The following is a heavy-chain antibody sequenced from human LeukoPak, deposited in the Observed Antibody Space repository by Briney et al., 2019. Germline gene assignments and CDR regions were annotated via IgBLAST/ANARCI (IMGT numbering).Heavy chain of an antibody. CDR1: GYTFTDYY. J-gene: IGHJ3*01. CDR2: INPTSGAT. D-gene: IGHD1/OR15-1a*01. Sequence: EASVTVSCKASGYTFTDYYMHWVRQAPGQGLDWVGWINPTSGATNYAQKFQGRVTMTRDTSNNTSYMELSRLRSDDTAVYYCAREFRTTTWSFDAFDLWGQGTMVTVSS. CDR3: AREFRTTTWSFDAFDL. V-gene: IGHV1-2*02.